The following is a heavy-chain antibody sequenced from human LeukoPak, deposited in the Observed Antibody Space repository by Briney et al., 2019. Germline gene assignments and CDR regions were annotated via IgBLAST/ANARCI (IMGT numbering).Heavy chain of an antibody. D-gene: IGHD6-6*01. CDR2: ISSSSSYI. J-gene: IGHJ4*02. CDR3: ARDVLAARDFGY. V-gene: IGHV3-21*01. CDR1: GFTFSSYS. Sequence: GGSLRLSCAASGFTFSSYSMNWVRQAPGKGLEWVSSISSSSSYIYYADSVKGRFTISRDNAKSSLYLQMNSLRAEDTAVYYCARDVLAARDFGYWGQGTLVTVSS.